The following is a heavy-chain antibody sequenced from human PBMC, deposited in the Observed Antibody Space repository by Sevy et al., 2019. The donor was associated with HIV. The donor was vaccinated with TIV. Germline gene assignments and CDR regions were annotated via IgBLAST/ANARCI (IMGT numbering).Heavy chain of an antibody. CDR1: GGSISSYY. Sequence: SETLSLTCTVSGGSISSYYWSWIRQPPGKGLEWIGYIYYSGSTNYNPSLKSRVTISVDTSKNQFSLKLSSVTAADTAVYYCARGHPMGFGELPYFDYWGQGTLVTVSS. CDR2: IYYSGST. V-gene: IGHV4-59*01. J-gene: IGHJ4*02. CDR3: ARGHPMGFGELPYFDY. D-gene: IGHD3-10*01.